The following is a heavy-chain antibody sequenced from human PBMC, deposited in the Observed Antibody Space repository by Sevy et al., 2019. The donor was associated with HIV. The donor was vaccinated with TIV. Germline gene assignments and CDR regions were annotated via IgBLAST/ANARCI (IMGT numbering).Heavy chain of an antibody. D-gene: IGHD3-3*01. V-gene: IGHV4-4*07. Sequence: SETLSLTCTVSGGSISSYYWSWIRQPAGKGLEWIGRIYTSGSTNYNPSLKSRVTMSVDTSKNQFSLKLSSVTAADTAVYYCARDRRKYYDFWSGYYPVEVERHAWFDPWGQGTLVTVSS. J-gene: IGHJ5*02. CDR2: IYTSGST. CDR3: ARDRRKYYDFWSGYYPVEVERHAWFDP. CDR1: GGSISSYY.